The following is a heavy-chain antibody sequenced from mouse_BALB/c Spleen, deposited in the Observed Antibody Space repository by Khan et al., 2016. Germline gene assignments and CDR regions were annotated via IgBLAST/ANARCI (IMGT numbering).Heavy chain of an antibody. J-gene: IGHJ2*01. CDR1: GFTFTDYY. V-gene: IGHV7-3*02. CDR2: IRNKANGYTT. D-gene: IGHD2-1*01. Sequence: EVELVESGGGLVQPGGSLRLSCATSGFTFTDYYMSWVRQPPGKALEWLGFIRNKANGYTTEYSASVKGRFTISRDNSQSILYLQMNTLRAEDSATYYCARDNGNRFDYWGQGTTLTVSS. CDR3: ARDNGNRFDY.